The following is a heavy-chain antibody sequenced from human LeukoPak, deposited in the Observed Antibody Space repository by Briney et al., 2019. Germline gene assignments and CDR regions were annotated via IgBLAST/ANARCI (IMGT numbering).Heavy chain of an antibody. CDR3: ARDLGQYYDTSDNWFDP. Sequence: GGSLRLSCAASGCTFSNYRMHWVRQAPGQGLVWVSRTNSDGINTSYADSVKGRFTISRDNAKNTLNLQMNSLRAEDTAVYYCARDLGQYYDTSDNWFDPWGQGTLVTVSS. V-gene: IGHV3-74*01. CDR2: TNSDGINT. D-gene: IGHD3-22*01. J-gene: IGHJ5*02. CDR1: GCTFSNYR.